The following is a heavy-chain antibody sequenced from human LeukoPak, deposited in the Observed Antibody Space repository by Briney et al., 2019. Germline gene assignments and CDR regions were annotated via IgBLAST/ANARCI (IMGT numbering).Heavy chain of an antibody. D-gene: IGHD6-13*01. J-gene: IGHJ3*02. Sequence: GGSLRLSCAASGFTFSSYAMSWVRQAPGKRLEWVSAISGSGGSTYYADSVKGRFTISRDNSKNTLYLQMNSLRAEDTAVYYCAKVYSSSWYPDAFDIWGQGTMVTVSS. CDR1: GFTFSSYA. CDR2: ISGSGGST. V-gene: IGHV3-23*01. CDR3: AKVYSSSWYPDAFDI.